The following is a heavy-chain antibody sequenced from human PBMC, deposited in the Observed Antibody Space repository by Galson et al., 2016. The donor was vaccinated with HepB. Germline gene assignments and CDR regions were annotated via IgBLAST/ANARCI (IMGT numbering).Heavy chain of an antibody. CDR1: GFNFDDYS. Sequence: SLRLSCAASGFNFDDYSMHWVRQAPGKGLEWVSLITWDGYHTYYADSVKGRFTISRDNSKNALYLQMNSLTTEATALYYCAKDSSISTYYVAYWGQGTLVTVSS. CDR2: ITWDGYHT. CDR3: AKDSSISTYYVAY. D-gene: IGHD4-11*01. J-gene: IGHJ4*02. V-gene: IGHV3-43*01.